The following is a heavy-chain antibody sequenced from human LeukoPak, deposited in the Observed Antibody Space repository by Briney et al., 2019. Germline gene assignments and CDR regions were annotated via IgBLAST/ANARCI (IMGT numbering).Heavy chain of an antibody. Sequence: PGGSLRLSCAASGFTFSSYAMSWVRQAPGKGLEWVSAISGSGGSTYYADSVKGRFTISRDNSKNTLYLQMNSLRAEDTAVYYCAKDRHARGWYVLDYFDYWGQGTLVTVSS. CDR2: ISGSGGST. D-gene: IGHD6-19*01. V-gene: IGHV3-23*01. CDR3: AKDRHARGWYVLDYFDY. CDR1: GFTFSSYA. J-gene: IGHJ4*02.